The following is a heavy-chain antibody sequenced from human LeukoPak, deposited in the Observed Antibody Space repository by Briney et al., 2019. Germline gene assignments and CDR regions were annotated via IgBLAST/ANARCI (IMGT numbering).Heavy chain of an antibody. V-gene: IGHV4-59*01. D-gene: IGHD6-13*01. CDR3: ARGPSPRYTNSWFNDY. J-gene: IGHJ4*02. CDR2: IYYGGRT. CDR1: GGSISNYY. Sequence: PSETLSLTCTASGGSISNYYWSWIRQPPGKGLEWIGYIYYGGRTNYNPSLKSRVTISADTSKNQFSLKLSSVTAADTAVYYCARGPSPRYTNSWFNDYWGQGTLVTVSS.